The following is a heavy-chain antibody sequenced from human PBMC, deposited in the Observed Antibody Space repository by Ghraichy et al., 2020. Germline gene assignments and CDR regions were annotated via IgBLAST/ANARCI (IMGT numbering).Heavy chain of an antibody. D-gene: IGHD3-22*01. V-gene: IGHV3-74*03. J-gene: IGHJ4*02. CDR1: GFTFSSYW. Sequence: GGSLRLSCAASGFTFSSYWMHWVRQAPGKGLVWVSRINSDGSSTTYADSVKGRFTISRDNAKNTVYLQMHSLRAEDTAVYYCGRDKIVAPIDYWGQGTLVTVSS. CDR2: INSDGSST. CDR3: GRDKIVAPIDY.